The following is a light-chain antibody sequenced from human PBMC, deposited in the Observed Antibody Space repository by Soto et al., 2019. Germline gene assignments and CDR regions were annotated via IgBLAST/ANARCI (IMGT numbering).Light chain of an antibody. Sequence: QSVLTQPPSVSAAPGHKVTISCSGISSNIGGNSVSWYQQLPGTAPKLLIYDDNKRPSGIPDRFSGSKSGTSATLGITGFQTGDEADYYCGPWDSRLSAYVFGMGTKVTVL. V-gene: IGLV1-51*01. CDR1: SSNIGGNS. J-gene: IGLJ1*01. CDR3: GPWDSRLSAYV. CDR2: DDN.